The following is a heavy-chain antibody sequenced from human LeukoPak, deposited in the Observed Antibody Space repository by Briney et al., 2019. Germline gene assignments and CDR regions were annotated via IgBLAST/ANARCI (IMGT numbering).Heavy chain of an antibody. Sequence: GGSLRLSCAASGFTFSDYYMSWIRQAPGKGLEWVAAISNEGSNNSCADSVEGQFTISRDNSKNTLYLQMNSLRAEDTAVYYCAKDSGTSDFDYWGQGTLVTVSS. D-gene: IGHD1-26*01. V-gene: IGHV3-30*18. J-gene: IGHJ4*02. CDR2: ISNEGSNN. CDR1: GFTFSDYY. CDR3: AKDSGTSDFDY.